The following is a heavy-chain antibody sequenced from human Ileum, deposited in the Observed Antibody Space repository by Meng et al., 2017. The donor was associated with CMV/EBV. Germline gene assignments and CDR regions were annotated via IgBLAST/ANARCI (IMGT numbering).Heavy chain of an antibody. CDR3: ATRRTPYGDYEYFQH. J-gene: IGHJ1*01. Sequence: QVRLQQWGAGLLKPSETLSPTCAVYGGSFSGYYWNWIRQPPGRGLEWIGEINHSGSTNYNPSLKGRVTISVDTSKNQFSLKLSSVTAADTAVYYCATRRTPYGDYEYFQHWGQGTLVTVSS. V-gene: IGHV4-34*01. CDR1: GGSFSGYY. CDR2: INHSGST. D-gene: IGHD4-17*01.